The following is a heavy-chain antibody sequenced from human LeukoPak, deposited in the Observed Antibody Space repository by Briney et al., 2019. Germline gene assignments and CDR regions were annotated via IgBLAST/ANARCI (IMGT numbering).Heavy chain of an antibody. CDR3: ALYIQLWSHY. CDR2: IYYSGST. D-gene: IGHD5-18*01. CDR1: GGSISSYY. V-gene: IGHV4-59*01. Sequence: SETLSLTCTVSGGSISSYYWSWIRQPPGKGLEWIGYIYYSGSTNYNPSLESRVTISVDTSKNQFSLKLSSVTAADTAVYYCALYIQLWSHYWGQGTLVTVSS. J-gene: IGHJ4*02.